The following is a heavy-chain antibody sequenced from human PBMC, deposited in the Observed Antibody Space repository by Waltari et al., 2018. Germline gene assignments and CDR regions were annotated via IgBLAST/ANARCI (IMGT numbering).Heavy chain of an antibody. CDR2: ISGSGGST. D-gene: IGHD6-19*01. J-gene: IGHJ4*02. CDR1: GFTFSSYA. V-gene: IGHV3-23*01. Sequence: RLSCAASGFTFSSYAMSWVRQAPGKGLEWVSAISGSGGSTYYADSGKGRFTISRDNSKNTLYLQMNSLRSEDTAVYYCARAGIAVAGTNYLDYWGQGTLVTVSS. CDR3: ARAGIAVAGTNYLDY.